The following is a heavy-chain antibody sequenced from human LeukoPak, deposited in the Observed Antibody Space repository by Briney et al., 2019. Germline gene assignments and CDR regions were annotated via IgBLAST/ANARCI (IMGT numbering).Heavy chain of an antibody. CDR1: GYTFTGYY. CDR3: ARLSGNYPLDY. CDR2: IDPNSGGT. J-gene: IGHJ4*02. D-gene: IGHD1-26*01. V-gene: IGHV1-2*02. Sequence: ASVKVSCKASGYTFTGYYMHWVRQAPGQGLEWMGWIDPNSGGTDYAQKFQGRVTMTRDTSISTAYMEVRNLRSDDTAVYYCARLSGNYPLDYWGQGTLVTVSS.